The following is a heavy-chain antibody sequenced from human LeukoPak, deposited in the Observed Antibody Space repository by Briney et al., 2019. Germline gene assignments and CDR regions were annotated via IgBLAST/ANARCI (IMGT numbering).Heavy chain of an antibody. D-gene: IGHD3-3*01. J-gene: IGHJ4*02. CDR1: GYTFTSYG. V-gene: IGHV1-18*01. CDR3: ARGTNFGVIKPPPDY. CDR2: ISAYNGNT. Sequence: GASVKVSCKASGYTFTSYGISWVRQAPGQGLEWMGWISAYNGNTNYAQKFQGRVTMTTDTATSTAYMELRSLRSDDTAVYYCARGTNFGVIKPPPDYWGQGTLVTVSS.